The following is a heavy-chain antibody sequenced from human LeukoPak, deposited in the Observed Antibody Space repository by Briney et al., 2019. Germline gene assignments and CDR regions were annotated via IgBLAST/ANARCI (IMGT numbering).Heavy chain of an antibody. CDR3: AKWASDNRAFDL. Sequence: SETLSLTCTVSGTSITSYYWNWIRQAPEQGPEWIGYGHYSGNTKYNPPLKSRVTISVDTSKNQFSLRLSSVTAADTAVYFCAKWASDNRAFDLWGQGTLVTVSS. CDR1: GTSITSYY. CDR2: GHYSGNT. D-gene: IGHD2-8*01. J-gene: IGHJ4*02. V-gene: IGHV4-59*08.